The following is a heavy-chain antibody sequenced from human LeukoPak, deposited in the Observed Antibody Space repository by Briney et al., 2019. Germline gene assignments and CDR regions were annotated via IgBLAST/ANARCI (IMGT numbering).Heavy chain of an antibody. V-gene: IGHV3-30*02. CDR1: GFTFSSYG. D-gene: IGHD6-13*01. Sequence: GGSLRLSCAASGFTFSSYGMHWVRQAPGKGLEWVAVIWYDGSNKYYADSVKGRFTISRDNSKNTLYLQMNSLRAEDTALYYCAKDIAGRIGIAAAGLDYWGQGTLVTVSS. CDR2: IWYDGSNK. CDR3: AKDIAGRIGIAAAGLDY. J-gene: IGHJ4*02.